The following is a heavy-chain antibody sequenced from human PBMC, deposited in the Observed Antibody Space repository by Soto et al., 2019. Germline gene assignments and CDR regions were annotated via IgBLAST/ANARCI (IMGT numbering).Heavy chain of an antibody. V-gene: IGHV3-33*01. CDR3: AAWAEGATEVH. CDR2: IWYDASKQ. Sequence: QVQLVESGGGVVQPGRSLRLSCETSGFSFSVYGMHWVHQAPGKGLEWVAVIWYDASKQFYAASVEGRFTISRDNSKAILYLQMTSLRAEDTAVYYCAAWAEGATEVHWGQGTLVTVSS. CDR1: GFSFSVYG. J-gene: IGHJ4*02. D-gene: IGHD2-15*01.